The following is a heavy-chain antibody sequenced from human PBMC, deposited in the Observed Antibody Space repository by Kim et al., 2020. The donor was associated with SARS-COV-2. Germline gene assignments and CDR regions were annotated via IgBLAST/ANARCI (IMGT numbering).Heavy chain of an antibody. V-gene: IGHV4-31*02. D-gene: IGHD3-3*01. Sequence: SLKSRVTISGDTSKSQFSLKLSSVTAADPDVYYCARGDTIFGVVINAFDIWGQGTMVTVSS. J-gene: IGHJ3*02. CDR3: ARGDTIFGVVINAFDI.